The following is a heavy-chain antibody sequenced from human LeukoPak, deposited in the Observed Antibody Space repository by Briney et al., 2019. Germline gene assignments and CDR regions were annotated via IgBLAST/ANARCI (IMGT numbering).Heavy chain of an antibody. D-gene: IGHD6-6*01. CDR2: INVGGGT. V-gene: IGHV4-34*01. J-gene: IGHJ4*02. Sequence: PSETLSLTCVVYGGSSSGFYWTWIRQTPGKGLEWIGKINVGGGTNYNPSLKSRVTMSLDTSKNQFSLKLSSVTAADTAVYYCAARLSATWAIDYWGRGTLVTVSS. CDR1: GGSSSGFY. CDR3: AARLSATWAIDY.